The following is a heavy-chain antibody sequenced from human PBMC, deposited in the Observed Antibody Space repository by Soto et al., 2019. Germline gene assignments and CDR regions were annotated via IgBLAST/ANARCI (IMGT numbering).Heavy chain of an antibody. D-gene: IGHD6-25*01. CDR3: AKSYSSGWLLRGDR. J-gene: IGHJ4*02. Sequence: PGGSLTLSCAASGFSFSSCAMNWVRQAPGKGLEWVSVISDRDGSTYYADSVKGRFTISRDNSKNTLYLQMNSLRAEDTAVYYCAKSYSSGWLLRGDRWGQGTLVTVSS. CDR2: ISDRDGST. V-gene: IGHV3-23*01. CDR1: GFSFSSCA.